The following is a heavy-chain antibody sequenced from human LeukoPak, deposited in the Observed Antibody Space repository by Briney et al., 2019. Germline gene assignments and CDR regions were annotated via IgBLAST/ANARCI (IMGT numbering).Heavy chain of an antibody. D-gene: IGHD3-22*01. J-gene: IGHJ6*02. CDR3: ARDRRYYDTSGTVYYDAMDV. CDR1: GGSVSSGSYY. Sequence: PWETLSLTCIVSGGSVSSGSYYWSRIRQPPGKGLEWIGYIYYSGSTNYNPSLKSRVNISVDTSKNQFSLKLSSVTAADTAVYYCARDRRYYDTSGTVYYDAMDVWGQGTTVTVSS. CDR2: IYYSGST. V-gene: IGHV4-61*01.